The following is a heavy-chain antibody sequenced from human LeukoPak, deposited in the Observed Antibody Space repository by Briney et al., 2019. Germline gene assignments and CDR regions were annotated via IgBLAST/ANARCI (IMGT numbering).Heavy chain of an antibody. J-gene: IGHJ4*02. D-gene: IGHD5-24*01. Sequence: PGGSLRLSCAASGFPFSAYTMNWVRQAPGKGLEWVSYISTSGTTMYYADSVKGRFTISRDNAKNSLYLQMNSLRAEDTAVYYCAREEIDGYNSMDYWGQGTLVTVSS. CDR2: ISTSGTTM. V-gene: IGHV3-48*01. CDR1: GFPFSAYT. CDR3: AREEIDGYNSMDY.